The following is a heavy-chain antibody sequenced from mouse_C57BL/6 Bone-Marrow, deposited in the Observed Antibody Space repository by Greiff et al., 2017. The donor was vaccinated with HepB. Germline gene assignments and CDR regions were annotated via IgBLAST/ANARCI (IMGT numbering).Heavy chain of an antibody. CDR2: IYPGNSDT. CDR3: TYYSSLYDFDY. CDR1: GYTFTSYW. Sequence: EVQLVESGTVLARPGASVKMSCKTSGYTFTSYWMHWVKQRPGQGLEWIGAIYPGNSDTSYNQKFKGKAKLTAFTSASTAYMGLSSLANEDSAVYYCTYYSSLYDFDYWGQGTTLTVSS. V-gene: IGHV1-5*01. J-gene: IGHJ2*01. D-gene: IGHD2-5*01.